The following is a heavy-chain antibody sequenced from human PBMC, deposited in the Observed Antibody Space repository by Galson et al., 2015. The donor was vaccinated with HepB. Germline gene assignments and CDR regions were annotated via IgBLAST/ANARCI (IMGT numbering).Heavy chain of an antibody. D-gene: IGHD2-2*01. V-gene: IGHV3-48*01. CDR2: ISSSSSTI. Sequence: SLRLSCAASGFTFSSYSMNWVRQAPGKGLEWVSYISSSSSTIYYADSVKGRFTISRDNAKNSLYLQMNSLRAEDTAVYYCARELVLIHVVPAAKGTVNSYYMDVWGKGTTVTVSS. CDR1: GFTFSSYS. CDR3: ARELVLIHVVPAAKGTVNSYYMDV. J-gene: IGHJ6*03.